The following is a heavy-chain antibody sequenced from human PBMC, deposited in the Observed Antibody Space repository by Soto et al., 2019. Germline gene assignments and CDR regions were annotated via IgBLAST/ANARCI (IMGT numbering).Heavy chain of an antibody. Sequence: ESLKISCTGIGYSFTSYWIGWVRQMPGKGLEWMGIIYPGDSDTRYSPSFQGQVTISADKSITTAYLQWSSLKASDTAMYYCARGYCTTTICDPWFDPWGQGTLVTVSS. CDR3: ARGYCTTTICDPWFDP. V-gene: IGHV5-51*01. J-gene: IGHJ5*02. CDR2: IYPGDSDT. CDR1: GYSFTSYW. D-gene: IGHD2-2*01.